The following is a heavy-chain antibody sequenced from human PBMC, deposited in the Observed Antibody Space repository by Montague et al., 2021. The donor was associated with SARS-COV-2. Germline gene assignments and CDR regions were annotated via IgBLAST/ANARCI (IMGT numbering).Heavy chain of an antibody. CDR3: ARAHSGSWAHLDN. CDR1: GGSISSGSYY. J-gene: IGHJ4*02. Sequence: LRLSCTVSGGSISSGSYYRSWIRQPAGKGLEWIGRIYTSGTTDYSFSLKSRVTISVDTSKNQFSLKLTSVTAADTAVYYCARAHSGSWAHLDNWGQGSLVTVSS. V-gene: IGHV4-61*02. D-gene: IGHD5-12*01. CDR2: IYTSGTT.